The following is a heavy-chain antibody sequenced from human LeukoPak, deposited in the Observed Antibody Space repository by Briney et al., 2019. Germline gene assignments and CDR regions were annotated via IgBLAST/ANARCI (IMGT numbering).Heavy chain of an antibody. CDR2: ISYDGSNK. Sequence: PGGSLRLSCAASGFTFSSYGMHWVRQAPGKGLEWVAVISYDGSNKYYADSVKGRFTISRGNSKNTLYLQMNSLRAEDTAVYYCAKEWVLGYYDSSGSPAYWGQGTLVTVSS. CDR1: GFTFSSYG. J-gene: IGHJ4*02. D-gene: IGHD3-22*01. CDR3: AKEWVLGYYDSSGSPAY. V-gene: IGHV3-30*18.